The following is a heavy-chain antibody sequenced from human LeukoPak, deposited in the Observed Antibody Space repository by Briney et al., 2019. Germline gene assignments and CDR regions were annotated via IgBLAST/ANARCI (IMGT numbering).Heavy chain of an antibody. J-gene: IGHJ6*03. Sequence: SETLSLTCTVSGGSISSGGYYWSWIRQHPGKGLEGIGYIYYSGSTYYNPSLKSRVTISVDTSKNQFSLKLSSVTAADTAVYYCAREERISGWLHYYYYMDVWGKGTTVTVSS. CDR3: AREERISGWLHYYYYMDV. D-gene: IGHD3-3*02. V-gene: IGHV4-31*03. CDR2: IYYSGST. CDR1: GGSISSGGYY.